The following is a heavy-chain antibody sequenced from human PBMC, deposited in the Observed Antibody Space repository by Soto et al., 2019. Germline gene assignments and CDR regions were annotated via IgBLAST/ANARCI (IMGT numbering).Heavy chain of an antibody. Sequence: ASVKVSCKASGGTFSIYAISWVRQAPGQGLEWMGGIIPIFGTANYAQKFQGRVTITADESTSTAYMELSSLRSEDTAVYYCARNRPGVDTAMVSYYYYGMDVWGQGTTVTVSS. CDR2: IIPIFGTA. CDR1: GGTFSIYA. J-gene: IGHJ6*02. V-gene: IGHV1-69*13. D-gene: IGHD5-18*01. CDR3: ARNRPGVDTAMVSYYYYGMDV.